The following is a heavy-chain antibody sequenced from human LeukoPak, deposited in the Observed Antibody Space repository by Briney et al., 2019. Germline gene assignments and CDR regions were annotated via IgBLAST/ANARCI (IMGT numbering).Heavy chain of an antibody. D-gene: IGHD3-10*01. CDR2: INHSGST. V-gene: IGHV4-34*01. CDR1: GGSFSGYY. Sequence: SETLSLTCAVYGGSFSGYYWSWIRQPPGKGLEWIGKINHSGSTNYNPSLKSRVTISVDTSKNQFSLKLSSVTAADTAVYYCARGRRSFTMVRGNWFDPWGQGTLVTVSS. J-gene: IGHJ5*02. CDR3: ARGRRSFTMVRGNWFDP.